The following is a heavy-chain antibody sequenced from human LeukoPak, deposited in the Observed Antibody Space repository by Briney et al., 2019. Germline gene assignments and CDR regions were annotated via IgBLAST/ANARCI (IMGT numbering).Heavy chain of an antibody. Sequence: GGSLRLSCAASGFTSSYYWMSWVRQSPGKGLEWVANVKHDGSESFYADSVKGRFTVSRDNVKNPLYLDLNNLKLEDTALYYCVRDGVTAGFDYWGQGTLVSVSS. J-gene: IGHJ4*02. CDR2: VKHDGSES. CDR3: VRDGVTAGFDY. CDR1: GFTSSYYW. V-gene: IGHV3-7*01. D-gene: IGHD2-21*02.